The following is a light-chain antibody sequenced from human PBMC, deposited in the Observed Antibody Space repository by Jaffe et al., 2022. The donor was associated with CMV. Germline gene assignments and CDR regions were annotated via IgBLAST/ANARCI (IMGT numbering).Light chain of an antibody. V-gene: IGKV3-20*01. CDR1: QSVTSNN. CDR3: QQYGNSPYT. Sequence: EIVLTQSPGTLSLSPGERATLSCWASQSVTSNNFAWYQQKPGRAPSLLIYGASSRATGIPDRFSGSGSGTDFTLTISSLEPEDFAVYYCQQYGNSPYTFGQGTKLEIK. J-gene: IGKJ2*01. CDR2: GAS.